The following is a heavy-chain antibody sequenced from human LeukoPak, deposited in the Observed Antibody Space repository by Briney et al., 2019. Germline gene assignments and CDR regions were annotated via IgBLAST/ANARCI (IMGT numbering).Heavy chain of an antibody. CDR2: IYYSGST. CDR3: ARAEGYCSGGSCYSGY. CDR1: GGSISSSSYY. D-gene: IGHD2-15*01. V-gene: IGHV4-39*07. J-gene: IGHJ4*02. Sequence: SETLSLTCTVSGGSISSSSYYWGWIRQPPGKGLEWNGSIYYSGSTYYNPSLKSRVTISVDTSKNQFSLKLSSVTAADTAVYYCARAEGYCSGGSCYSGYWGQGTLVTVSS.